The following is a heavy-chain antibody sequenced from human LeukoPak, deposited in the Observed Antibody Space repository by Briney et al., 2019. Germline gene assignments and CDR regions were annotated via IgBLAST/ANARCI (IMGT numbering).Heavy chain of an antibody. D-gene: IGHD2-15*01. CDR1: GDSISSGTYS. Sequence: SETLSLTCTVSGDSISSGTYSWGWIRQPPGKGLEWIGSVYYRGSTYYNPSLRSRLTISVDTSKNQFPLKLSSVTAADTAVYYCARILHYYYGMDVWGQGTTVTVSS. CDR2: VYYRGST. V-gene: IGHV4-39*01. J-gene: IGHJ6*02. CDR3: ARILHYYYGMDV.